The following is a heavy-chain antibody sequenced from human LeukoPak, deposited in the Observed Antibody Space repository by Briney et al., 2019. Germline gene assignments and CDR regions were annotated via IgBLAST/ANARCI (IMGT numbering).Heavy chain of an antibody. CDR2: IYYSGTT. J-gene: IGHJ4*02. CDR3: ARSRSGYYGDVDY. D-gene: IGHD3-3*01. V-gene: IGHV4-31*03. CDR1: GDSISSGGFH. Sequence: SETLSLTCTVSGDSISSGGFHWSWIRQHPGKGLEWIGYIYYSGTTYYNPSLKSRVSLSVDTSQNQFSLQLRSVTAADTAVYYCARSRSGYYGDVDYWGQGTLATVSS.